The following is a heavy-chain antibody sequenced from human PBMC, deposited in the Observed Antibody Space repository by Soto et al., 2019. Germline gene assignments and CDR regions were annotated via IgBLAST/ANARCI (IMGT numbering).Heavy chain of an antibody. CDR1: GGTFSSYA. CDR2: IIPIFGTA. Sequence: SVKVSWKASGGTFSSYAISWVRQAPGQGLEWMGGIIPIFGTANYAQKFQGRVTITADESTSTAYMELSSLRSEDTAVYYCANSYGYYYYYGMDVWGQGTTVTVSS. CDR3: ANSYGYYYYYGMDV. V-gene: IGHV1-69*13. D-gene: IGHD5-18*01. J-gene: IGHJ6*02.